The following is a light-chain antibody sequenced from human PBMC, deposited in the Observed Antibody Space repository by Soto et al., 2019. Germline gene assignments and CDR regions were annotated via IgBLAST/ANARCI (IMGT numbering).Light chain of an antibody. CDR2: AAS. CDR3: QQSSSLPLT. J-gene: IGKJ4*01. CDR1: QSITTL. Sequence: DIQMTQSPSSLSASVGDSVTITCRASQSITTLLNWYQRKPGKAPYLLIYAASSLRSGVPSRFSGAGSGTDFSLTISALQPEDFASYYCQQSSSLPLTFGGGTKVEIK. V-gene: IGKV1-39*01.